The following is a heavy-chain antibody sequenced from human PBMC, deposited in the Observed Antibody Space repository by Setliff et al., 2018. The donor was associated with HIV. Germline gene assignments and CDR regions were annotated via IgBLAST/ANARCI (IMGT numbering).Heavy chain of an antibody. V-gene: IGHV3-30*03. Sequence: PGGSLRLSCAASGFSFSNYGMHWVRQAPGKGLEWVAVISYDGSVKYYGDSVKGRFTISRDNSKNTLYLQMNSLRAEDSAVYYCAREVAADGTYFDYWGQGALVTVSS. CDR3: AREVAADGTYFDY. J-gene: IGHJ4*01. CDR1: GFSFSNYG. D-gene: IGHD6-13*01. CDR2: ISYDGSVK.